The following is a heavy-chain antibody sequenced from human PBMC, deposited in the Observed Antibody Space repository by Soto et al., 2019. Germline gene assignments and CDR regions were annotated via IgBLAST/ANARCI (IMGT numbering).Heavy chain of an antibody. Sequence: QVQLVESGGGVVQPGRSLRLSCAASGFTFSSYAMHWVRQAPGKGLEWVAVIWYDGSNKYYADSVKGRFTISRDNSKNTLYLQMNSLRAEDTAVYYCARAPLDYYDSSGYYSYWGQGTLVTVSS. CDR3: ARAPLDYYDSSGYYSY. V-gene: IGHV3-33*08. J-gene: IGHJ4*02. CDR2: IWYDGSNK. CDR1: GFTFSSYA. D-gene: IGHD3-22*01.